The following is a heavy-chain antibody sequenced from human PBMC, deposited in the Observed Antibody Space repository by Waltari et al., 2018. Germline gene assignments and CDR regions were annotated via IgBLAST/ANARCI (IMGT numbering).Heavy chain of an antibody. J-gene: IGHJ4*02. CDR1: GCTVSSNY. CDR3: ARVGLLAGGSRRYFDY. CDR2: IYSGGST. Sequence: EVQLVESGGGLIQPGGSLRLSCAASGCTVSSNYISWVRQAPGKGLEWVSVIYSGGSTYYADSVKGRFTISRDNSKNTLYLQMNSLRAEDTAVYYCARVGLLAGGSRRYFDYWGQGTLVTVSS. V-gene: IGHV3-53*01. D-gene: IGHD3-3*01.